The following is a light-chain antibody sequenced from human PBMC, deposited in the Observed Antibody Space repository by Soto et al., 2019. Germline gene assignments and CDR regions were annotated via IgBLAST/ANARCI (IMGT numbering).Light chain of an antibody. CDR3: QQYGSSRWT. V-gene: IGKV3-20*01. CDR1: QSVSSTY. Sequence: PGERATLSCRASQSVSSTYLAWYQQKPGQAPRPLISAASSRATGTPDRFSGSGSGTDFTLTISRLEPEDFAVYYCQQYGSSRWTFVQGTKVEIK. CDR2: AAS. J-gene: IGKJ1*01.